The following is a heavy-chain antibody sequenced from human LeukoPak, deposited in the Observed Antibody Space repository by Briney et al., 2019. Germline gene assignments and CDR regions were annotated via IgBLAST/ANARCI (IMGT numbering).Heavy chain of an antibody. CDR1: GFTFSYYT. Sequence: GGSLRLSCAASGFTFSYYTMHWVRQAPGKGLEWVAVISYDGSNKYYADSVKGRFTISRDNSKNTLYLQMNSLRAEDTAVYYCARRPVVPARGYYGMDVWGQGPRSPSP. CDR2: ISYDGSNK. D-gene: IGHD2-2*01. V-gene: IGHV3-30-3*01. CDR3: ARRPVVPARGYYGMDV. J-gene: IGHJ6*02.